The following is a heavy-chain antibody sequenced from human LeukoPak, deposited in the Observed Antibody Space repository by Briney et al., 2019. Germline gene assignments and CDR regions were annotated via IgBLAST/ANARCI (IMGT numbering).Heavy chain of an antibody. D-gene: IGHD5-12*01. CDR2: ISSSSSYI. CDR1: GFTFSSYI. Sequence: GGSLRLSCAASGFTFSSYIMNWVRQAPGKGLEWVSSISSSSSYIYYADSVKGRFTISRDNAKDSLYLQMNSLRAEDTAVYYCARDWVATRGEFWFDPWGQGTLVTVSP. J-gene: IGHJ5*02. CDR3: ARDWVATRGEFWFDP. V-gene: IGHV3-21*01.